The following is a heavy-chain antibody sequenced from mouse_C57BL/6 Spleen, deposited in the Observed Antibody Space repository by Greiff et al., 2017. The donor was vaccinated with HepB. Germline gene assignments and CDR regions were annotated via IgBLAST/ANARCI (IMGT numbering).Heavy chain of an antibody. Sequence: QVQLQQPGAELVKPGASVKMSCKASGYTFTSYWITWVKQRPGQGLEWIGDIYPGSGSTNYNEKFKSKATLTVDTSSSLAYMQHSSLTSEDSAVYYWARDLFITTVVVDYWGQGTTLTVSS. J-gene: IGHJ2*01. CDR1: GYTFTSYW. D-gene: IGHD1-1*01. CDR3: ARDLFITTVVVDY. V-gene: IGHV1-55*01. CDR2: IYPGSGST.